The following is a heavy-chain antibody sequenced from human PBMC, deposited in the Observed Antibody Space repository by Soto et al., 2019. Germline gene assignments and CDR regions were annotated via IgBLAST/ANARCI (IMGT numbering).Heavy chain of an antibody. CDR2: ISGSRGST. CDR1: GFPFSSDA. Sequence: PGGSLRLSCAVSGFPFSSDAMSWFRPSPGEGLEWVSTISGSRGSTYYADSVKGRFTISRDNSKNTLYLQMNSLRAEDTAVYYCAKRWGNRFLEPRDYFDYWGQGTLVTVSS. V-gene: IGHV3-23*01. D-gene: IGHD3-3*01. J-gene: IGHJ4*02. CDR3: AKRWGNRFLEPRDYFDY.